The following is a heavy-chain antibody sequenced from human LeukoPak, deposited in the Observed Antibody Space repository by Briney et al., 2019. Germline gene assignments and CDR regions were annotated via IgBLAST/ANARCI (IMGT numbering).Heavy chain of an antibody. Sequence: RPSETLSLTCAVYGGSFSGYYWNWIRQPPGKGLEWIGEINHSGSTNYNPSLKSRVTISVDTSKNQFSLKLSSVTAADTAVYYCARGSAIFGVVMLMWFDPWGQGTLVTVSS. CDR3: ARGSAIFGVVMLMWFDP. CDR2: INHSGST. D-gene: IGHD3-3*01. J-gene: IGHJ5*02. V-gene: IGHV4-34*01. CDR1: GGSFSGYY.